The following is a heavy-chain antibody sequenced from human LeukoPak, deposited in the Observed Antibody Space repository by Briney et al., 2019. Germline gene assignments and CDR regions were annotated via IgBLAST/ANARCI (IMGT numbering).Heavy chain of an antibody. CDR2: IRYDGSNK. V-gene: IGHV3-30*02. CDR3: AKDEVLRFLEWLPPGAFDI. D-gene: IGHD3-3*01. CDR1: GFTFSSYG. Sequence: GXSLRLSCAASGFTFSSYGMHWVRQAPGKGLEWVAFIRYDGSNKYYADSVKGRFTISRDNSKNTLYLQMNSLRAEDTAVYYCAKDEVLRFLEWLPPGAFDIWGQGTMVTVSS. J-gene: IGHJ3*02.